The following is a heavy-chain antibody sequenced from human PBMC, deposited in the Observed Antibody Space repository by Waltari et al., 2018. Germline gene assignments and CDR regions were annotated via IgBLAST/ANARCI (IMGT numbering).Heavy chain of an antibody. Sequence: QVQLQQWGAGQLQPSETLSLTCGVSGGSFSGYYWAWTPQPPGKGLDWIGGINQNGNRKNNPSRRSRVTMLLDRASSKFALKVNTVTSADTAVYYCVGLEDCSGPGGNCYYGASFDLDVWGQGTTVTVSS. D-gene: IGHD1-7*01. CDR3: VGLEDCSGPGGNCYYGASFDLDV. J-gene: IGHJ6*02. V-gene: IGHV4-34*02. CDR2: INQNGNR. CDR1: GGSFSGYY.